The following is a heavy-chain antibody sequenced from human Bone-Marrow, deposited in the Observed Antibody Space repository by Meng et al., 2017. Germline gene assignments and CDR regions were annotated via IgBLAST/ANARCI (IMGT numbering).Heavy chain of an antibody. CDR1: GFTFSDYY. CDR2: ISSSGSTI. V-gene: IGHV3-11*04. D-gene: IGHD5-18*01. CDR3: ARDDQGYSELQMVSFYYYYYYGMDV. Sequence: GGSLRLSCAASGFTFSDYYMSWIRQAPGNGLEWVSYISSSGSTIYYADSVKGRFTISRDNSKNTLYLQMDSLRAEDTAVYYCARDDQGYSELQMVSFYYYYYYGMDVWGQGTTVTVSS. J-gene: IGHJ6*02.